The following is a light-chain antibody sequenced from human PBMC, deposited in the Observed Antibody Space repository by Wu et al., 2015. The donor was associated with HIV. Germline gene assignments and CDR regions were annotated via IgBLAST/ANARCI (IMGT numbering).Light chain of an antibody. J-gene: IGKJ1*01. CDR3: QEYDDYTWT. CDR2: GAS. CDR1: QSIISN. Sequence: EIVVTQSPATLSVSPGERATLSCRASQSIISNLAWYQQKPGQAPRLLIYGASTRATAIPARFSGSGSGTEFALTISTMQSEDFATYYCQEYDDYTWTFGQGTKVEIK. V-gene: IGKV3-15*01.